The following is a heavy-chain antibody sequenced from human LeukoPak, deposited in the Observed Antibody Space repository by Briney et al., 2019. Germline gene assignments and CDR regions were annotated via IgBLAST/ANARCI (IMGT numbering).Heavy chain of an antibody. D-gene: IGHD2-2*02. J-gene: IGHJ4*02. V-gene: IGHV4-34*01. CDR2: INHSGST. CDR3: ARGGPYGSNCSSTSCYSIIFDY. CDR1: GGSFSGYY. Sequence: SETLSLTCAVYGGSFSGYYWSWIRQPPGKGLEWIGEINHSGSTNYNPSLKSRDTISVDTSKNQFSLKLSSVTAADTAVYYCARGGPYGSNCSSTSCYSIIFDYWGQGTLVTVSS.